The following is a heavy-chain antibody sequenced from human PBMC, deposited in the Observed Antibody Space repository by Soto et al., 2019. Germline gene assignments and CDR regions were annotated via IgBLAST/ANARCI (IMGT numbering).Heavy chain of an antibody. CDR3: ASFYYYDSSARGY. Sequence: QVQLQESGPGLVKPSETLSLTCTVSGGSVSSGSYYWSWIRQPPGKGLEWIGYIYYSGSTNYNPSLKSRVTISVDTSRNQFSLKLSSVTAADTAVYYCASFYYYDSSARGYWGQGTLVTVSS. D-gene: IGHD3-22*01. CDR1: GGSVSSGSYY. V-gene: IGHV4-61*01. CDR2: IYYSGST. J-gene: IGHJ4*02.